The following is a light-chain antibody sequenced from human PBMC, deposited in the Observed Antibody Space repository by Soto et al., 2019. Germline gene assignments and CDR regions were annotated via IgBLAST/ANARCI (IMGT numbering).Light chain of an antibody. J-gene: IGKJ2*01. CDR2: GAS. V-gene: IGKV3-15*01. CDR3: QQYNKWPYT. Sequence: EIVMTQSPATLSVSPGERATPSCRASQSVATNLAWYQQKPGQSPRLLIYGASTRATGIPAGFSGDGSGTEFTLTISSLQSEDFAVYFCQQYNKWPYTFGQGTKLEIK. CDR1: QSVATN.